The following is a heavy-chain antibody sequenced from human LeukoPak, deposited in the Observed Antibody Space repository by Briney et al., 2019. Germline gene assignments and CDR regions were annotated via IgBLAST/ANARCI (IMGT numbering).Heavy chain of an antibody. J-gene: IGHJ4*02. CDR1: GFTFSRYS. V-gene: IGHV3-21*01. CDR2: ISSSSSYI. D-gene: IGHD5-24*01. CDR3: ARSRDGYNPDY. Sequence: GGSLRLSCAASGFTFSRYSMNWVRQAPGKGLEWVSSISSSSSYIYYADSVKGRFTISRDNAKNSLYLQMNSLRAEDTAVYYCARSRDGYNPDYWGQGTLVTVSS.